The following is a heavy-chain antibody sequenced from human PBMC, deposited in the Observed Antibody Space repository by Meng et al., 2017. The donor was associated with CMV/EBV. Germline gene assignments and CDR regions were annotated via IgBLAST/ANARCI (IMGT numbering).Heavy chain of an antibody. CDR2: IYYSGST. Sequence: SETLSLTCTVSGGSVSSGSYYWSWIRQPPGKGLEWIGYIYYSGSTNYNPSLKSRVTISVDTSKNQFSLKLSSVTAADTTVYYCARGGKYSSSWLPPSYWGQGTLVTVSS. J-gene: IGHJ4*02. V-gene: IGHV4-61*01. CDR3: ARGGKYSSSWLPPSY. D-gene: IGHD6-13*01. CDR1: GGSVSSGSYY.